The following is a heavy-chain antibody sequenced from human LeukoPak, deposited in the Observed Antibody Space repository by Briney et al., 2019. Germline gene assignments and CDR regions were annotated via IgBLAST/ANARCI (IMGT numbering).Heavy chain of an antibody. J-gene: IGHJ4*02. CDR2: IYSSGST. CDR1: GGSISYYY. CDR3: ARDRGDLGNFDY. D-gene: IGHD3-10*01. Sequence: SETLSLTCTVSGGSISYYYWSWIRQPAGKGLEWIGRIYSSGSTTYDPSLKSRVTMSVDTAKNQFSLILSSVTAADTAVYYCARDRGDLGNFDYWGRGTLVTVSS. V-gene: IGHV4-4*07.